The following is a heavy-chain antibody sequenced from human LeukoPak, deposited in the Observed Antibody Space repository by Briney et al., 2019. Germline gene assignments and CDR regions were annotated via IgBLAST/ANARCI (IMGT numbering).Heavy chain of an antibody. V-gene: IGHV3-33*01. Sequence: GGSLRLSCAASGFTFSSYGMHWVRQAPGKGLEWVAVIWYDGSNKYYADSVKGRFTISRDNSKYTLYLQMNSLRAEDTAVYYCARDGRIAVAGIDPPFDYWGQGTLVTVSS. CDR2: IWYDGSNK. CDR1: GFTFSSYG. CDR3: ARDGRIAVAGIDPPFDY. D-gene: IGHD6-19*01. J-gene: IGHJ4*02.